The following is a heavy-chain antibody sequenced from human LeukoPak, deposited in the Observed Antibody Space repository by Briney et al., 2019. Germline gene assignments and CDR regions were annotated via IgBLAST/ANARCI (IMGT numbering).Heavy chain of an antibody. D-gene: IGHD4-17*01. CDR2: IYSSGVT. V-gene: IGHV3-66*01. J-gene: IGHJ4*02. Sequence: PGGSLRLSCAASGFTVSTNYMNWVRQAPGKGLEWVAVIYSSGVTYYTDSVKGRFTISRDNSKNTVNLHMTSLRAEDTAIYYCARLWSNYGNSFDSWGQGTLVTVAS. CDR3: ARLWSNYGNSFDS. CDR1: GFTVSTNY.